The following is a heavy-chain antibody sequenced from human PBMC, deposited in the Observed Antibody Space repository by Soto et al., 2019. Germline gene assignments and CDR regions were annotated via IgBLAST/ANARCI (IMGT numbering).Heavy chain of an antibody. D-gene: IGHD3-10*01. J-gene: IGHJ6*02. CDR1: GGSISSSSYY. CDR2: IYYSGST. V-gene: IGHV4-39*01. Sequence: SETLSLTCTVSGGSISSSSYYRGWIRQPPGKGLEWIGSIYYSGSTYYNPSLKSRVTISVDTSKNQFSLKLSSVTAADTAVYYCARLTLEGAVRPGSSGSYYAPLYYYGMDVWGQGTTVTVSS. CDR3: ARLTLEGAVRPGSSGSYYAPLYYYGMDV.